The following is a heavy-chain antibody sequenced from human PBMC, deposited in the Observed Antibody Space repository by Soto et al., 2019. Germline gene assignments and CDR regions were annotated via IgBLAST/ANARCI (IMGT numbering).Heavy chain of an antibody. J-gene: IGHJ6*02. CDR1: GFTFSNAW. Sequence: EVQLVESGGGLVKPGGSLRLSCAASGFTFSNAWMSWVRQAPGKGLEWVGRIKSKTDGGTTDYAAPVKGRFTISRDDSKNTLYMQMNSLTTEDTAVYYCTTGALPAFATSYYYYYGMDVWGQGTTVTVSS. D-gene: IGHD2-2*01. V-gene: IGHV3-15*01. CDR2: IKSKTDGGTT. CDR3: TTGALPAFATSYYYYYGMDV.